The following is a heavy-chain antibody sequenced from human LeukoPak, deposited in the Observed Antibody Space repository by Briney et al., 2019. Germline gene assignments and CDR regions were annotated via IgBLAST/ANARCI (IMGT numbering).Heavy chain of an antibody. CDR2: INPNSGGT. V-gene: IGHV1-2*04. J-gene: IGHJ4*02. Sequence: ASVKVSFTASGYTFTGYYMHWVRQAPGQGLEWMGWINPNSGGTNYAQKFQGWVTMTRDTSISTAYMELSRLRSDDTAVYYCARGGTMGDSIVYFDYWGQGTLVTVSS. CDR1: GYTFTGYY. CDR3: ARGGTMGDSIVYFDY. D-gene: IGHD4/OR15-4a*01.